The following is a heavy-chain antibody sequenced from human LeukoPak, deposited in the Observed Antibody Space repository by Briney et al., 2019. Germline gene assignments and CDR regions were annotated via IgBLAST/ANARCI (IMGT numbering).Heavy chain of an antibody. CDR1: GYESTGYTFPKYG. V-gene: IGHV1-18*01. CDR3: ARLKFGVNSSDK. Sequence: ASVKVSCKVSGYESTGYTFPKYGMNWIRQAPGQGLEWMGWSSVRDGDTNYAQNIQDRVTMTTDTPTRTFYMEVRSQRSDDTSVYYCARLKFGVNSSDKWGQGTLVTVSS. D-gene: IGHD4-23*01. CDR2: SSVRDGDT. J-gene: IGHJ4*02.